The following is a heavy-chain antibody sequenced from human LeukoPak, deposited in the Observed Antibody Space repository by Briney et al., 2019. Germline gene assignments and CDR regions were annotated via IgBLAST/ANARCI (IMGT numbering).Heavy chain of an antibody. CDR2: INPNSGGT. CDR3: ARVRVTIFGVVHYGMDV. V-gene: IGHV1-2*02. CDR1: GYTFTGYY. J-gene: IGHJ6*02. D-gene: IGHD3-3*01. Sequence: ASVKVSCKASGYTFTGYYMHWVRQAPGQGLEWMGWINPNSGGTNYAQKFQGRVTMTRDTSKNQFSLKLSSVTAADTAVYYCARVRVTIFGVVHYGMDVWGQGTTVTVSS.